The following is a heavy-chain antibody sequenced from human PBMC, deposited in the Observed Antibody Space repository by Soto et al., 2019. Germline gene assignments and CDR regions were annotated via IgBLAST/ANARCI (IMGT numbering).Heavy chain of an antibody. D-gene: IGHD3-9*01. Sequence: QVQLVQSGAEVKKPGSSVKVSCKASGGTFSSYAISWVRQAPGQGLEWMGGIIPIFGTANYAQKFQGRVTITADESTSTAYMELSSLRSEDTAVYYCARRYYDILTGGYYYYGTDVRGQGTTVTVSS. CDR2: IIPIFGTA. J-gene: IGHJ6*02. CDR3: ARRYYDILTGGYYYYGTDV. CDR1: GGTFSSYA. V-gene: IGHV1-69*01.